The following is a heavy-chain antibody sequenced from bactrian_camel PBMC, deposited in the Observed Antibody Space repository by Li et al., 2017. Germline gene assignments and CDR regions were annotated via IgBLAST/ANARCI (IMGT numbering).Heavy chain of an antibody. CDR3: ARDLTYWDFAY. V-gene: IGHV3S40*01. CDR1: GFTESGAY. J-gene: IGHJ6*01. Sequence: VQLVESGGGSVQAGGSVTLSCVASGFTESGAYVAWIRQAPGKGLEWVSHIDNGRGNTYYADSVKGRTTVSVDNAKNTVYLQMNSLKPEDTAVYYCARDLTYWDFAYWGQGTQVTVSS. D-gene: IGHD1*01. CDR2: IDNGRGNT.